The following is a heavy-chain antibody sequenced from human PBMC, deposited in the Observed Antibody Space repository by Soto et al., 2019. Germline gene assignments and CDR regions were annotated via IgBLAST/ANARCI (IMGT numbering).Heavy chain of an antibody. CDR3: AKDQDYVWGSYRPYYFDH. Sequence: QVHLVESGGGVVQPGRSLRLSCAASGFTFSSYGMHWVRQAPGKGLEWLAVISYDGSNKYYADSVKGRFTISRDNSKNTLYLQMNSLRAEDTAVDYCAKDQDYVWGSYRPYYFDHWGQGSLFTVSS. V-gene: IGHV3-30*18. D-gene: IGHD3-16*02. CDR1: GFTFSSYG. CDR2: ISYDGSNK. J-gene: IGHJ4*02.